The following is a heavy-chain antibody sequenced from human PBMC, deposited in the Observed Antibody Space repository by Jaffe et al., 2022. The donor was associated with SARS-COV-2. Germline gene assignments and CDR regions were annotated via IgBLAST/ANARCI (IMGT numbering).Heavy chain of an antibody. V-gene: IGHV3-7*01. CDR1: GFTFSSYW. CDR2: IKQDGSEK. Sequence: EVQLVESGGGLVQPGGSLRLSCAASGFTFSSYWMSWVRQAPGKGLEWVANIKQDGSEKYYVDSVKGRFTISRDNAKNSLYLQMNSLRAEDTAVYYCARDHPLVGAKRYFDYWGQGTLVTVSS. J-gene: IGHJ4*02. D-gene: IGHD1-26*01. CDR3: ARDHPLVGAKRYFDY.